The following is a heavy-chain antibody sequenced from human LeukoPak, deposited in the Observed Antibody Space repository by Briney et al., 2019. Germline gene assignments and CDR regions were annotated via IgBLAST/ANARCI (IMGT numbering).Heavy chain of an antibody. CDR3: ARQFRYYYDSSGYAFDI. Sequence: PSQTLSLTCTVSGGSISSGSYYWSWIRQPAGKGLEWIGYIYYSGSTNYNPSLKSRVTISVDTSKNQFSLKLSSVTAADTAVYYCARQFRYYYDSSGYAFDIWGQGTMVTVSS. CDR2: IYYSGST. V-gene: IGHV4-61*01. D-gene: IGHD3-22*01. J-gene: IGHJ3*02. CDR1: GGSISSGSYY.